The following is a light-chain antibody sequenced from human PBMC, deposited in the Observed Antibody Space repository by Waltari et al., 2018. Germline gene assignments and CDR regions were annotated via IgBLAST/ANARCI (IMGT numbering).Light chain of an antibody. CDR3: QAWGTGIGV. J-gene: IGLJ3*02. CDR1: SGHTRYA. Sequence: LVLTQSPSASASLGASVKLTCTVSSGHTRYAIAWHQQQPEKGPRYLMKVNSDGSHIKGDGIPDRFSGSSSGAERYLTISSLQSEDEADYYCQAWGTGIGVFGGGTKLSVL. CDR2: VNSDGSH. V-gene: IGLV4-69*01.